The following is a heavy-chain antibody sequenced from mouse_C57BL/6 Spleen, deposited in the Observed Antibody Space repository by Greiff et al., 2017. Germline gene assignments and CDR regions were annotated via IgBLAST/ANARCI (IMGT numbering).Heavy chain of an antibody. CDR3: ARGYDYDAGGYAMDY. Sequence: VHVKQSGPELVKPGASVKIPCKASGYTFTDYNMDWVKQSHGKSLEWIGDINPNNGGTIYNQKFKGKATLTVDKSSSTAYMELRSLTSEDTAVYYCARGYDYDAGGYAMDYWGQGTSVTVSS. J-gene: IGHJ4*01. CDR1: GYTFTDYN. D-gene: IGHD2-4*01. CDR2: INPNNGGT. V-gene: IGHV1-18*01.